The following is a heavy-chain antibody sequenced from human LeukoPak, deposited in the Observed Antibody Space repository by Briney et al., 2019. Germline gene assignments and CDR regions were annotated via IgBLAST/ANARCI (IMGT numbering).Heavy chain of an antibody. V-gene: IGHV1-18*04. CDR2: ITTFNDRT. Sequence: ASVKVSCKASGYIFTSYGITWVRQAPGQGLEWMGRITTFNDRTVLAEKFRGRVTLNTDTTTAYLTLRKLRSDDTAVYYCARLGKYRLSLFLGYWGQGSLVIVSS. D-gene: IGHD3-3*01. CDR3: ARLGKYRLSLFLGY. CDR1: GYIFTSYG. J-gene: IGHJ4*02.